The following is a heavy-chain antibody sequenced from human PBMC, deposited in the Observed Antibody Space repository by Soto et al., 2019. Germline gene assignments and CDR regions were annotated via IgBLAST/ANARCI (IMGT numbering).Heavy chain of an antibody. Sequence: SVKVSCKASGGTFSSYTISWVRQAPGQGLEWMGRIIPILGIANYAQKFQGRVTITADKSTSTAYMELSSLRSEDTAVYYCARGEHRDGYNFRYWGQGTLVTVSS. D-gene: IGHD5-12*01. CDR2: IIPILGIA. CDR1: GGTFSSYT. J-gene: IGHJ4*02. V-gene: IGHV1-69*02. CDR3: ARGEHRDGYNFRY.